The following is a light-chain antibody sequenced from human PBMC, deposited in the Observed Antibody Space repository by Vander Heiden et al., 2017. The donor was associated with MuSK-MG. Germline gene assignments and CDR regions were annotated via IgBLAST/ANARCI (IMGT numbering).Light chain of an antibody. V-gene: IGLV3-19*01. Sequence: SSELTQDPAVSGALGQTVRFTCQGDSLRSCDGRWYPQKPGQAPGLVISGKNNRHSGIPDRFSGSSSGSTAALTITGAPAEEEADYYCNSRDSSGNHLGVFGGGTKLTVL. CDR1: SLRSCD. CDR3: NSRDSSGNHLGV. CDR2: GKN. J-gene: IGLJ2*01.